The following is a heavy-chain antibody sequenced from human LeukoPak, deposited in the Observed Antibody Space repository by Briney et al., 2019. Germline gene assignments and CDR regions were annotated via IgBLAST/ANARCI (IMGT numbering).Heavy chain of an antibody. Sequence: GGSLRLSCAASGFTFSSYAMSWVRQAPGKGLEWVSAISGSGGSTYYADSAKGRFTISRDNSKNTVYLQLSSLRVDDTAVYYCAKGPPIEVAGTTWDYRGQGTLVTVSS. CDR3: AKGPPIEVAGTTWDY. V-gene: IGHV3-23*01. CDR2: ISGSGGST. D-gene: IGHD6-19*01. CDR1: GFTFSSYA. J-gene: IGHJ4*02.